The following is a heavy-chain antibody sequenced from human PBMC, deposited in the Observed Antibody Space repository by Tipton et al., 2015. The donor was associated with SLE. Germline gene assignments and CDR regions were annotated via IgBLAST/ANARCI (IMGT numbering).Heavy chain of an antibody. Sequence: TLSLTCTVSGFSIKYGYYWGWIRQPPGKGLEWIGTLSHNGSTHYNPTLKSRVSMSVDTSKNQLSLKLTSVTAADTAVYYCARGSVVADDFWGQGTLVTVSS. J-gene: IGHJ4*02. CDR2: LSHNGST. V-gene: IGHV4-38-2*02. CDR3: ARGSVVADDF. CDR1: GFSIKYGYY. D-gene: IGHD2-15*01.